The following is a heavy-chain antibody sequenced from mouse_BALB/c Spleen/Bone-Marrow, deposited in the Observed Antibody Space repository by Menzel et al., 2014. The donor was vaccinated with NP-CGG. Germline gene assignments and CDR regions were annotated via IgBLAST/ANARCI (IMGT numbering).Heavy chain of an antibody. Sequence: EVQGVESGGGLVEPGGSLKLSCAASGFTFIAYTMSWVRQTPEKRLEWVAYINNGGGSTYYPDTVKGRFTISRDNATNTLSMQMSSLMSEDTAMYYCARHGEERPVLAMDYWGQGTSLTVSS. CDR1: GFTFIAYT. J-gene: IGHJ4*01. D-gene: IGHD2-14*01. CDR2: INNGGGST. CDR3: ARHGEERPVLAMDY. V-gene: IGHV5-12-2*01.